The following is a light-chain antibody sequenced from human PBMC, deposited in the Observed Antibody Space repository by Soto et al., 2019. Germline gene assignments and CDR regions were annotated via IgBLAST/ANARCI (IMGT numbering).Light chain of an antibody. CDR1: SSNIGAGYD. CDR3: QSYDSSLSGFYV. CDR2: GNS. V-gene: IGLV1-40*01. Sequence: QSVLTQPPSVSGAPGQRGTISCTGSSSNIGAGYDVHWYQQLPETAPKLLIYGNSNRPSGVPDRFSGSKSGTSASLAITGLQAEDEADYYCQSYDSSLSGFYVFGTGTKVTVL. J-gene: IGLJ1*01.